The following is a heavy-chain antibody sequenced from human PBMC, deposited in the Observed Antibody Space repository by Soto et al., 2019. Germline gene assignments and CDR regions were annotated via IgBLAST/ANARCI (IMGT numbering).Heavy chain of an antibody. CDR1: GVSFNNNG. V-gene: IGHV1-69*01. Sequence: QVQLVQSGAEVKKPGSSVKVSCKTSGVSFNNNGIGWVRQAPGHGLEWMGGVSPPFRTSNYARKFQGRISITADASTRTVNMELSSLTSEDTAQYYCARVLYYGSGSYSPYGMDVWGQGNTVTVPS. CDR3: ARVLYYGSGSYSPYGMDV. D-gene: IGHD3-10*01. CDR2: VSPPFRTS. J-gene: IGHJ6*02.